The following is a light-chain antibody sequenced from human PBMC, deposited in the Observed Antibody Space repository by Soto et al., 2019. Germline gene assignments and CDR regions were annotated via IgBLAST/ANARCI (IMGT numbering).Light chain of an antibody. J-gene: IGLJ1*01. CDR3: NSYTSSGTYV. V-gene: IGLV2-14*03. CDR1: SSDVGGYNY. Sequence: QSVLTQPASVSGSPGHSITISCTGSSSDVGGYNYVSWYQHLPGKAPELMIYDVSNRPSGVSNRFSGSKSGNTASLTISGLQAEDEADYYCNSYTSSGTYVFGTGTKVTVL. CDR2: DVS.